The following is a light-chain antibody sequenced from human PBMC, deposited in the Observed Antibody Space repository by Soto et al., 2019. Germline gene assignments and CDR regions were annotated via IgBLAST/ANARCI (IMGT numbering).Light chain of an antibody. Sequence: EIVMTQSPLSLSVTPGEPASISCRSNQSLLHSNGYNYLDWYLQKPGQSPQLLIYLGSNRASGVPDRFSGSGSGTDFTLKISRVEAEDVGVYYCMQALQTAWTFGQGTKVDIK. V-gene: IGKV2-28*01. CDR1: QSLLHSNGYNY. CDR3: MQALQTAWT. J-gene: IGKJ1*01. CDR2: LGS.